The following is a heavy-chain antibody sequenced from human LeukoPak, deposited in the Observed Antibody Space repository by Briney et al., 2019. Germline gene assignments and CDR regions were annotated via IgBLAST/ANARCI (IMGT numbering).Heavy chain of an antibody. Sequence: GGSLRLSCAVSGFTFSSYAMHWVRQAPGKGLEWVAVISYDGSNKYYADSVKGRFTISRDNSKNTLYLQMNSLRAEDTAVYYCAREAKGVVVSLRYFDYWGQGTLVTVSS. J-gene: IGHJ4*02. D-gene: IGHD3-22*01. CDR1: GFTFSSYA. V-gene: IGHV3-30*04. CDR3: AREAKGVVVSLRYFDY. CDR2: ISYDGSNK.